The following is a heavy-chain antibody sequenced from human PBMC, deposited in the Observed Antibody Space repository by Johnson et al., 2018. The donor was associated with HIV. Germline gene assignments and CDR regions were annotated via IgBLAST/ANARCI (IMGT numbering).Heavy chain of an antibody. CDR3: TREGGNGQAFDI. Sequence: VQLVESGGGLVQPGGSLRLSCAASGFTVSSNYMSWVRQAPGKGLVWVSVIYSGGSTYYADSVKGRFTISRDNSKSTLYLHMGSLRSEDTALYYCTREGGNGQAFDIWGQGTLVTVSS. D-gene: IGHD2-8*01. J-gene: IGHJ3*02. CDR1: GFTVSSNY. V-gene: IGHV3-66*02. CDR2: IYSGGST.